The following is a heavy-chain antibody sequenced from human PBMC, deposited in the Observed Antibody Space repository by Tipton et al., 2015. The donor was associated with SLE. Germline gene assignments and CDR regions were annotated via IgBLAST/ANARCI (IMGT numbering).Heavy chain of an antibody. CDR3: ARGGSSWFRYYFDY. CDR1: GGSISSGDYY. Sequence: LSLTCTVSGGSISSGDYYWSWIRQPPGKGLEWIGYIYYSGNTNYNPSLKSRVRMSVDTSKNQFSLKLSSVTAADTAVYYCARGGSSWFRYYFDYWGQGTLVTVSS. V-gene: IGHV4-61*08. CDR2: IYYSGNT. J-gene: IGHJ4*02. D-gene: IGHD6-13*01.